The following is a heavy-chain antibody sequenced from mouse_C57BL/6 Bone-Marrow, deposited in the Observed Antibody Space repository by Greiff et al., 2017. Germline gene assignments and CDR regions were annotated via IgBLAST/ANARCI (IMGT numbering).Heavy chain of an antibody. D-gene: IGHD2-4*01. CDR2: IYPGSGST. CDR1: GYTFTSYW. Sequence: QVQLQQPGAEIVKPGASVKMSCKASGYTFTSYWITWVKQRPGQGLEWIGDIYPGSGSTNYNEKFKSKATLTVDTSSSTAYMQLSSLTSEDSAVYYCARSLIYYDLDYWGQGTTLTVSS. J-gene: IGHJ2*01. CDR3: ARSLIYYDLDY. V-gene: IGHV1-55*01.